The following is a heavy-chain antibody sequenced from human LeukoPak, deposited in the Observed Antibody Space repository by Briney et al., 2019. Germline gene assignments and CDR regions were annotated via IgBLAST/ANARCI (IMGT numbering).Heavy chain of an antibody. CDR1: GYTFTIYY. CDR2: INPSGGST. CDR3: ARDRGYCSSTTCYSYYYYGMDV. Sequence: GASVNVSFRASGYTFTIYYMHWVRQAPGQGVGGMGIINPSGGSTSYTQKFQGRDTKTRDRDTSTVYIELSSLRSEDTAVYYCARDRGYCSSTTCYSYYYYGMDVWGKGTTVTVSS. D-gene: IGHD2-2*01. J-gene: IGHJ6*04. V-gene: IGHV1-46*01.